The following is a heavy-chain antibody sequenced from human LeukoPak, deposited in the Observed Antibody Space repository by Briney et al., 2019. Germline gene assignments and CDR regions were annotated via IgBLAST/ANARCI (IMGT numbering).Heavy chain of an antibody. V-gene: IGHV1-8*01. Sequence: ASVKVSCKASGYTFTSYDINWVRQATGQGLEWMGWMNPNSGNTGYAQKFQGRVTMTRNTSISTAYMELSSLRSEDTAVYYCARGASSGWYSYYYYYGMDVWGQGTTVTVS. D-gene: IGHD6-19*01. J-gene: IGHJ6*02. CDR1: GYTFTSYD. CDR2: MNPNSGNT. CDR3: ARGASSGWYSYYYYYGMDV.